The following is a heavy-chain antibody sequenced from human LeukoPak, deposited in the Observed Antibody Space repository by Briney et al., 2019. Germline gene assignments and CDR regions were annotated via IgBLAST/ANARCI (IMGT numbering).Heavy chain of an antibody. J-gene: IGHJ6*02. V-gene: IGHV3-30*04. Sequence: PGRSLRLSCAASGFTFSSYAMHWVRQAPGKGLEWVAVISYDGSNKYYADSVKGRFTISRDNSMNTLYLQMNSLRAGDTAVYYCARDSSPSDRNYDFWGGYYFYYYYGMDVWGQGTTATVSS. CDR2: ISYDGSNK. CDR3: ARDSSPSDRNYDFWGGYYFYYYYGMDV. CDR1: GFTFSSYA. D-gene: IGHD3-3*01.